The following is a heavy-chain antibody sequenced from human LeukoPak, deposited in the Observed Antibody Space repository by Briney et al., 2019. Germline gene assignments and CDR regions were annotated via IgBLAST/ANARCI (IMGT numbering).Heavy chain of an antibody. J-gene: IGHJ4*02. CDR3: ARVDGGWHFDY. CDR1: GYSISSGYY. D-gene: IGHD6-19*01. V-gene: IGHV4-38-2*02. Sequence: SETLSLTCTVSGYSISSGYYWGWIRPPPGKGLEWIGSIYHSGSTYYNPSLKSRVTISVDTSKNQFSLKLSSVTAADTAVYYCARVDGGWHFDYWGQGTLVTVSS. CDR2: IYHSGST.